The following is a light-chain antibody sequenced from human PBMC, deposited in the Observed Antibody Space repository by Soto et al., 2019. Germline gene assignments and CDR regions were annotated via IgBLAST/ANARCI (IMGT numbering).Light chain of an antibody. CDR3: ATWDDSLNSLI. CDR1: SPNIGSNY. CDR2: RNN. J-gene: IGLJ2*01. V-gene: IGLV1-47*01. Sequence: QAVVTQPPSVSGTPGQRVTISCSGSSPNIGSNYVYWYHQLPGTAPKLLIYRNNQRFSGVPDRFSGSKSGTSASLAISGLRSEDEADYYCATWDDSLNSLIFGGGTKLTVL.